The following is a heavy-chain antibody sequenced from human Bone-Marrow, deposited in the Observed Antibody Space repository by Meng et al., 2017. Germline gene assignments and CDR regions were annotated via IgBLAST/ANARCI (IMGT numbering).Heavy chain of an antibody. CDR2: VDYSGTT. CDR3: ASTYYYDSTGPNWFGP. Sequence: QVQLQEAGPGLVKPSQTLSLTCTVSGGSISRGGYYWSWIRQHPGKGLEWIGYVDYSGTTDYNPSLKSRVTISADTSKNQFSLKLSAVTAADTAVYYCASTYYYDSTGPNWFGPWGQGTLVTVSS. CDR1: GGSISRGGYY. V-gene: IGHV4-31*03. J-gene: IGHJ5*02. D-gene: IGHD3-22*01.